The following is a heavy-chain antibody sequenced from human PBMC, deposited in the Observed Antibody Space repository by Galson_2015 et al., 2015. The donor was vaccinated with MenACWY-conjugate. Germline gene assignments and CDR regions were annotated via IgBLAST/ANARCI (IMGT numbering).Heavy chain of an antibody. CDR1: GFTFRRYA. CDR3: FAINSGIDY. Sequence: SLRLSCAASGFTFRRYAMHWVRQAPGKGLEWVAVIWYDGSQAYYAGSVRGRFTISSDNSKNTAYLQMNSLRAEDTAMYHCFAINSGIDYWGQGTLVTVSS. D-gene: IGHD1-26*01. CDR2: IWYDGSQA. J-gene: IGHJ4*02. V-gene: IGHV3-33*01.